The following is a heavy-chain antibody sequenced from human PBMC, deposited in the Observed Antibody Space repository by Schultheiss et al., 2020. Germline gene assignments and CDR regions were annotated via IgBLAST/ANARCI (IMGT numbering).Heavy chain of an antibody. D-gene: IGHD3-22*01. CDR1: GFTFSSYA. CDR3: ARAAYYYDSSGSLFDEGFDP. Sequence: GSLRLACAASGFTFSSYAMHWVRQAPGKGLEWVAVISYDGSNKYYADSVKGRFTISRDNSKNTLYLQMNSLRAEDTAVYYCARAAYYYDSSGSLFDEGFDPWGQGTLVTVSS. J-gene: IGHJ5*02. CDR2: ISYDGSNK. V-gene: IGHV3-30-3*01.